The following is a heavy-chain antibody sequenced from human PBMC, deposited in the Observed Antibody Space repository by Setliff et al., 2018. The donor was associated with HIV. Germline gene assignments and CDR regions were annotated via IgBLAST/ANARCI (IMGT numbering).Heavy chain of an antibody. Sequence: SGGSLRLSCIASGFTFSKFWMRWVRQAPGKGLERVADIKQDGSETYYVDSVRGRFTISRDNAKSSLYLQMNSLRAEDTALYYCARGTDYSGWFYDYWGQGTQVTVSS. CDR3: ARGTDYSGWFYDY. V-gene: IGHV3-7*03. D-gene: IGHD1-26*01. CDR2: IKQDGSET. J-gene: IGHJ4*02. CDR1: GFTFSKFW.